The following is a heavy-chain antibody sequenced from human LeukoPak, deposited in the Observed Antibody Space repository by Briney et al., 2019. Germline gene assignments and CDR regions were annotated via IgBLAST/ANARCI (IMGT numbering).Heavy chain of an antibody. CDR3: GRKGSLHYGRGSDAFDI. CDR1: GGSFSGYY. V-gene: IGHV4-34*01. Sequence: SETLSLTCSVYGGSFSGYYWSWTRQPPGKGLEWFGEINHSGRTNYNPSLKSRVTISVDTSKDQFSLKLSSVTAAHTAVYYCGRKGSLHYGRGSDAFDIWGQGTMVTVSS. CDR2: INHSGRT. D-gene: IGHD4-17*01. J-gene: IGHJ3*02.